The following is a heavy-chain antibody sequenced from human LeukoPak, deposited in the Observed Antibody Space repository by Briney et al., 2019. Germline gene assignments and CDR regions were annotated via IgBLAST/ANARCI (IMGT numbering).Heavy chain of an antibody. CDR3: AREDWLDP. Sequence: PGGSLRLSCAASGFTVSRYNMNWVRQAPGKGLEWVSYISYTGRTIYYADSVQGRFTISRDNAENSLYLQMNSLRAEDTAVYYCAREDWLDPWGQGTLVTVSS. CDR1: GFTVSRYN. CDR2: ISYTGRTI. J-gene: IGHJ5*02. V-gene: IGHV3-48*01.